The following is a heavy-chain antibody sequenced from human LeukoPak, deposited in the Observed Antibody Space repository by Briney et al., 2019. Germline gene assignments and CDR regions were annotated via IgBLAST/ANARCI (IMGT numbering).Heavy chain of an antibody. Sequence: PSETLSLTCTVSGYSLTSGYYWGWIRQPPRKGLEWIASIFHSGSTFYNPSLKSRVTMSVDTSKNQFSLKLSSVTAADTAVYYCARDKSRTYGSADAFDIWGQGTMVTVSS. CDR3: ARDKSRTYGSADAFDI. CDR1: GYSLTSGYY. V-gene: IGHV4-38-2*02. D-gene: IGHD3-10*01. CDR2: IFHSGST. J-gene: IGHJ3*02.